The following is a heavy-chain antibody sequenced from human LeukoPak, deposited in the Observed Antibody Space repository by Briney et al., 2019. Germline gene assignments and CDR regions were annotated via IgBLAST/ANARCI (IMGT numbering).Heavy chain of an antibody. CDR2: IYHSGST. D-gene: IGHD5-18*01. CDR1: GGSISSSNW. Sequence: SATLSLTCAVSGGSISSSNWWSWVRQPPGKGLEWIGEIYHSGSTNYNPSLKSRVTISVDKSKNQFSLKLSSVTAADTAVYYCARGRGYSYGYFDYWGQGTLVTVSS. V-gene: IGHV4-4*02. CDR3: ARGRGYSYGYFDY. J-gene: IGHJ4*02.